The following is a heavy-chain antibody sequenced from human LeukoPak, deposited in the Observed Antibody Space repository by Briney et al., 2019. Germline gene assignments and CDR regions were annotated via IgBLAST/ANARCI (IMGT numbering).Heavy chain of an antibody. D-gene: IGHD2-15*01. CDR3: ARGYCSGGSCHDAFDI. CDR1: GGSISSGSYY. CDR2: IYTSGST. J-gene: IGHJ3*02. Sequence: KPSQTLSLTCTVSGGSISSGSYYWSWIRQPAGKGLEWIGRIYTSGSTNYNPSLKSRVTISVDTSKNQFSLKLSSVTAADTAVYYCARGYCSGGSCHDAFDIWGQGTMVTVSS. V-gene: IGHV4-61*02.